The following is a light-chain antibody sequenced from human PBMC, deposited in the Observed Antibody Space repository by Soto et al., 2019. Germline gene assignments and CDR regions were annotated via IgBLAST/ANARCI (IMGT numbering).Light chain of an antibody. CDR2: EVT. CDR3: CSATGDITCV. J-gene: IGLJ1*01. CDR1: NSDVGAYNY. V-gene: IGLV2-14*01. Sequence: QSVLTQPPSVSGSPGQSITISCTGTNSDVGAYNYVSWYQQHPGKAPKLIIREVTNRPSGVSSRFSGSKSGNTASLTISGLQAEDEADYYCCSATGDITCVVGTGTKVTVL.